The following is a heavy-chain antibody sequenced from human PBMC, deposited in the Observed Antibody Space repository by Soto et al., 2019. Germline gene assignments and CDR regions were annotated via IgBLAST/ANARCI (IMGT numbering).Heavy chain of an antibody. V-gene: IGHV3-53*01. D-gene: IGHD6-6*01. J-gene: IGHJ4*02. CDR2: LYSGGSR. CDR3: ARGQSSDYEQPVN. CDR1: GFTVSSAC. Sequence: EVQLVESGGGLIQPGGSLRLSCAASGFTVSSACMSLVRQAPGKGLEWVSVLYSGGSRYYADSVKGRFIISRDNSINSLYLQMNSLRAEDTAVHYCARGQSSDYEQPVNWGQGTLVIVSS.